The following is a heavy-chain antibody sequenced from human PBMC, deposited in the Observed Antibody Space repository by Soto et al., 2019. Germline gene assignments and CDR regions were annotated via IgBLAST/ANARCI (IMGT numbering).Heavy chain of an antibody. D-gene: IGHD5-12*01. CDR2: IYQSGNT. CDR1: GDSISRGAFS. J-gene: IGHJ4*02. CDR3: ARGIKGLHIHF. V-gene: IGHV4-30-2*01. Sequence: SETLSLTCAVSGDSISRGAFSWSWIRQPPGKGLEWIGYIYQSGNTYYHPSLKSRVTISLERSKNQFSLKLSSVTAADTAVYYFARGIKGLHIHFWGQGLLGTV.